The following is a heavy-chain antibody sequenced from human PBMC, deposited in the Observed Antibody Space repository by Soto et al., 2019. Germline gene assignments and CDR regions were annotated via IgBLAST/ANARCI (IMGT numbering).Heavy chain of an antibody. Sequence: SVRLSCAASGFTFSSYAMSWVRQPPGKGLEWVSAISGSGGSTYYADSVKGRFTISRDNSKNTLYLQMNSLRAEDTAVYYCAKVSDFWSGYIGYWGQGTQVTVSS. CDR1: GFTFSSYA. D-gene: IGHD3-3*01. V-gene: IGHV3-23*01. J-gene: IGHJ4*02. CDR3: AKVSDFWSGYIGY. CDR2: ISGSGGST.